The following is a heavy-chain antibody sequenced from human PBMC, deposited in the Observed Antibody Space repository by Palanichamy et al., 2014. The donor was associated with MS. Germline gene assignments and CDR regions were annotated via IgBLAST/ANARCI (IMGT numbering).Heavy chain of an antibody. CDR3: TRWGVTSSINGMDV. J-gene: IGHJ6*02. Sequence: EVQLVESGGGLVQPGGSLKLSCAASGFTFSDSAMHWVRQASGKGLGWVGRIRSQADTYATAYAASVKGRFSISRDDSNSTAYLQMNSLKTEDTAVYFCTRWGVTSSINGMDVWGQGTTVTVSS. CDR1: GFTFSDSA. CDR2: IRSQADTYAT. D-gene: IGHD3-10*01. V-gene: IGHV3-73*02.